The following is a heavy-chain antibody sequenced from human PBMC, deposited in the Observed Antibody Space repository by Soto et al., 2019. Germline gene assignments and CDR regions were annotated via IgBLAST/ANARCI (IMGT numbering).Heavy chain of an antibody. J-gene: IGHJ5*02. Sequence: QVQLVQSGAEVKKPGSSVKVSCKASGGTFSSYAISWVRQAPGQGLEWMGGIIPIFGTANYAQKFQGRVTITADESTSTADMELSSLRSEDTAVYYCARDPVSSRTPEYNWFDPWGQGTLVTVSS. CDR3: ARDPVSSRTPEYNWFDP. V-gene: IGHV1-69*12. CDR1: GGTFSSYA. D-gene: IGHD6-13*01. CDR2: IIPIFGTA.